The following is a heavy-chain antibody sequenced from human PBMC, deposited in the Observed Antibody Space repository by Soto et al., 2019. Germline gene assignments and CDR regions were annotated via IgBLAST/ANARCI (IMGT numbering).Heavy chain of an antibody. Sequence: QIQLVQSGAEVKKPGASVKVSCKASGYSFTSYGITWVRQAPGQGPEWLGWITAENGNTNYAQKFQGRSTMTTDTSTNTAFMELRGLSSDDTAVYYCARVVLEWLTTAGFDYWGQGTLVTVSS. CDR1: GYSFTSYG. D-gene: IGHD3-3*01. J-gene: IGHJ4*02. V-gene: IGHV1-18*04. CDR2: ITAENGNT. CDR3: ARVVLEWLTTAGFDY.